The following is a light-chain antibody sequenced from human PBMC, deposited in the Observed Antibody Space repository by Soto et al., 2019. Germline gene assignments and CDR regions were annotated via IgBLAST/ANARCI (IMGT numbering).Light chain of an antibody. CDR3: ISYRNSNTLV. Sequence: QSALTQPASVSGSPGQSITISCTGTSSDVGRYNYVSWYQHHPGKAPKLLIHEVSNRPSGVSDRFSGSKSGHTASLTISGLQAEDEADYYCISYRNSNTLVFGTGTKVTVL. CDR2: EVS. J-gene: IGLJ1*01. CDR1: SSDVGRYNY. V-gene: IGLV2-14*01.